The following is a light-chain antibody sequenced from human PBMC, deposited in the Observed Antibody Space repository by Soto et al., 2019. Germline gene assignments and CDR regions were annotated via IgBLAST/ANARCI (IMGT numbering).Light chain of an antibody. V-gene: IGLV2-11*01. CDR3: CSYAGSPRYV. CDR1: SSDVGGYNS. CDR2: DVS. J-gene: IGLJ1*01. Sequence: QSALTQPRSVSGSPGQSVNISCTGTSSDVGGYNSVSWYQQHQCKALKVMIDDVSERPSGVPDRFSGSKSGNTASLTISGLQAEDEADYYCCSYAGSPRYVLGTGTKLTVL.